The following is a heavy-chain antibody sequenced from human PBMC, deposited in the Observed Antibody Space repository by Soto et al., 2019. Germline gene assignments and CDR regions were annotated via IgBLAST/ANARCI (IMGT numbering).Heavy chain of an antibody. CDR1: GGTFSSYA. J-gene: IGHJ6*02. CDR2: IIPIFGTA. D-gene: IGHD3-22*01. V-gene: IGHV1-69*13. Sequence: SVKVSCKASGGTFSSYAISWVRQAPGQGLEWMGGIIPIFGTANYAQKFQGRVTITADESTSTAYMELSSLRSEDTAVYYCARVKRLSYDSSGYWSYYYGMDVWGQGTTVTVSS. CDR3: ARVKRLSYDSSGYWSYYYGMDV.